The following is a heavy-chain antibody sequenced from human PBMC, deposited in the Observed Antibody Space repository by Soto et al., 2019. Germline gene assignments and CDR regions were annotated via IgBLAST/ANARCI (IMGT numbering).Heavy chain of an antibody. D-gene: IGHD6-19*01. V-gene: IGHV4-59*01. CDR2: FFHIGNT. CDR1: GRSISGYF. J-gene: IGHJ4*02. CDR3: ARDLDGTYSRGPGH. Sequence: PSETLSLTCTVSGRSISGYFWSWVRQPPGKGLEWIGYFFHIGNTNYNPSLKSRVAISVDTSKNQVYLNLSSVTDADTALYYCARDLDGTYSRGPGHWGQGTLVTVSS.